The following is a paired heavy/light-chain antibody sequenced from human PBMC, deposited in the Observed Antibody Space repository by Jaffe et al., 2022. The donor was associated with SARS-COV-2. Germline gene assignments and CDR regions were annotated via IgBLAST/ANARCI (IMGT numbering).Light chain of an antibody. Sequence: QSVLTQPPSVSAAPGQKVTISCSGSSSNIANNYVSWYQQLPGAAPKLLIYENNKRPSGIPDRFSGSKSGTSATLGITGLQTGDEADYYCGTWDSSLSAGVFGGGTKLTVL. CDR3: GTWDSSLSAGV. CDR1: SSNIANNY. J-gene: IGLJ3*02. CDR2: ENN. V-gene: IGLV1-51*02.
Heavy chain of an antibody. Sequence: EVQLVESGGGLVQPGGSLRLSCAASGFTFSSYWIHWVRQAPGKGLVWVSRINTDGSSTTYADSVKGRFTISRDNAKNTLYLQMDSLRVEDTAVYYCARAVVGATNFDYWGQGTLVTVSS. CDR2: INTDGSST. J-gene: IGHJ4*02. D-gene: IGHD1-26*01. CDR1: GFTFSSYW. V-gene: IGHV3-74*03. CDR3: ARAVVGATNFDY.